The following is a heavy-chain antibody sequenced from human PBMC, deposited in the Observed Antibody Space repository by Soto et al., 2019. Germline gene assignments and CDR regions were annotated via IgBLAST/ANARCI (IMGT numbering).Heavy chain of an antibody. J-gene: IGHJ4*02. CDR1: GFTFSSYA. CDR2: ISYDGSNK. CDR3: ASWGPQGAYSSGPD. Sequence: HPGGSLRLSCAASGFTFSSYAMHWVRQAPGKGLEWVAVISYDGSNKYYADSVKGRFTISRDNSKNTLYLQMNSLRAEDTAVYYCASWGPQGAYSSGPDWGQGTLVTVSS. D-gene: IGHD6-19*01. V-gene: IGHV3-30-3*01.